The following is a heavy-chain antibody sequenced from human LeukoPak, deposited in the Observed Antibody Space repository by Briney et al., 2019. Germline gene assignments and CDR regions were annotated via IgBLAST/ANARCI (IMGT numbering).Heavy chain of an antibody. CDR3: ARAVDDYVWGSYRPPGH. V-gene: IGHV3-7*05. CDR2: IKQDGSEK. Sequence: PGGSLRLSCAASGFTFSRYWMIWVRQAPGKGLEWVANIKQDGSEKYSVDSVKGRFTISRDNAKNSLYLQMNSLRADDTAVYYCARAVDDYVWGSYRPPGHWGQGNLVTVSS. J-gene: IGHJ4*02. CDR1: GFTFSRYW. D-gene: IGHD3-16*02.